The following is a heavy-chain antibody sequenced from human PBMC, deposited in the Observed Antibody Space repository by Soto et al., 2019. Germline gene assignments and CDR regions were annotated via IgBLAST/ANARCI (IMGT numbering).Heavy chain of an antibody. D-gene: IGHD1-26*01. Sequence: GGSLRLSCAASGFTFNIYAMSWVRQAPGKGLEWVSIISGSGGSMYYADSVKGRFTISRDNSKNTVYLQMNTLRAEDTAVYYCAKDWGRGGATADYYYALDVWGQGATVTVSS. CDR2: ISGSGGSM. V-gene: IGHV3-23*01. CDR1: GFTFNIYA. CDR3: AKDWGRGGATADYYYALDV. J-gene: IGHJ6*02.